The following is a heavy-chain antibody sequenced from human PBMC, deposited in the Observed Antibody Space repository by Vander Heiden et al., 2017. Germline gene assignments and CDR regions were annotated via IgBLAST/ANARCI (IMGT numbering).Heavy chain of an antibody. CDR3: AKDLTPYYYYGMDV. V-gene: IGHV3-9*01. J-gene: IGHJ6*02. CDR2: ISWNSGSI. CDR1: GFTFDDYA. Sequence: EVQLVESGGGLVQPGRSLRRSCAASGFTFDDYAMHWVRQAPGKGLEWVSGISWNSGSIGYADSVKGRFTISRDNAKNSLYLQMNSLRAEDTALYYCAKDLTPYYYYGMDVWGQGTTVTVSS.